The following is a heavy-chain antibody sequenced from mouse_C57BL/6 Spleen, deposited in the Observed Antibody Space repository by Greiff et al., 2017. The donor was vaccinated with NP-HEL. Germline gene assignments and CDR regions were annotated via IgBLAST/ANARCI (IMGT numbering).Heavy chain of an antibody. CDR2: INPSTGGT. Sequence: VQLKQSGPELVKPGASVKISCKASGYSFTGYYMNWVKQSPEKSLEWIGEINPSTGGTTYNQKFKAKATLTVDKSSSTAYMQLKSLTSEDSAVYYCARSGIYYYGSSYFDYWGQGTTLTVSS. V-gene: IGHV1-42*01. CDR3: ARSGIYYYGSSYFDY. J-gene: IGHJ2*01. CDR1: GYSFTGYY. D-gene: IGHD1-1*01.